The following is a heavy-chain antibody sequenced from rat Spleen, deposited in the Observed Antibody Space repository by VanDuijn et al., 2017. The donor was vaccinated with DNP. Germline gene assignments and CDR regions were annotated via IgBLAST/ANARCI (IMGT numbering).Heavy chain of an antibody. CDR3: ATHRSYYGY. J-gene: IGHJ2*01. CDR1: GFTFSNYD. Sequence: SLKVSCAASGFTFSNYDMTWVRQAPTKGLEWVAFINPSGGNTYYRDSVKGRFTVSRDNAKSTLYLQMDSLTSEDTATYYCATHRSYYGYWGQGVMVTVSS. D-gene: IGHD1-7*01. V-gene: IGHV5S23*01. CDR2: INPSGGNT.